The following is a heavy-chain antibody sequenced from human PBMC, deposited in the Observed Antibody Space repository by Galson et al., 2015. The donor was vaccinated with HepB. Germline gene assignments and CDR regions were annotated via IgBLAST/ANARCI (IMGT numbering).Heavy chain of an antibody. V-gene: IGHV4-39*01. CDR3: ASLALTYYYDSSGLHFDY. D-gene: IGHD3-22*01. Sequence: LTCTVSGGSISSSSYYWGWIRQPPGKGLEWIGSIYYSGSTYYNPSLKSRVTISVDTSKNQFSLKLSSVTAADTAVYYCASLALTYYYDSSGLHFDYWGQGTLVTVSS. CDR2: IYYSGST. J-gene: IGHJ4*02. CDR1: GGSISSSSYY.